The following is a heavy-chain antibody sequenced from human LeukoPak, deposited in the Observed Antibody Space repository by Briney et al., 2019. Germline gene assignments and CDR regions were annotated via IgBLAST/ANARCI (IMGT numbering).Heavy chain of an antibody. CDR2: INPNSGGT. Sequence: ASVKVSCKASGYTFTGYYIHWVRQAPGQGLEWMGWINPNSGGTNYAQKFQGRVTMTRDTSISTAYMELSRLRSDDTAVYYCARDTGMAIMGVWFDPWGQGILVTVSS. J-gene: IGHJ5*02. V-gene: IGHV1-2*02. CDR3: ARDTGMAIMGVWFDP. D-gene: IGHD5-24*01. CDR1: GYTFTGYY.